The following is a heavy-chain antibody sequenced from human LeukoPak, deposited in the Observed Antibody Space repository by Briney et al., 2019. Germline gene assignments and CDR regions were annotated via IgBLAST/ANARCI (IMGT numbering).Heavy chain of an antibody. J-gene: IGHJ4*02. CDR1: GGSISSYY. CDR2: IYYSGST. Sequence: PSETLSLTCTVSGGSISSYYWSWIRQPPGKGLEWIGYIYYSGSTNYNPSLKSRVTISVDTSKNQFSLKLSSVTAADTAVYYCARDRGLWCGESKECVFDYWGQGTLVTVSS. V-gene: IGHV4-59*01. CDR3: ARDRGLWCGESKECVFDY. D-gene: IGHD3-10*01.